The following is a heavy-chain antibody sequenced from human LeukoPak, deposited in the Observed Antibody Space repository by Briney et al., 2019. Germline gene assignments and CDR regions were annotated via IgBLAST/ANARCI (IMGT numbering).Heavy chain of an antibody. CDR1: GYTLTELS. V-gene: IGHV1-24*01. J-gene: IGHJ4*02. CDR2: FDPEDGET. Sequence: ASVKVSCKVSGYTLTELSMHWVRQAPGKGLEWMGGFDPEDGETIYAQKFQGRVTMTEDTSTDTAYMELSSLRSEDTVVYYCATGDYGDYVFDYWGQGTLVTVSS. CDR3: ATGDYGDYVFDY. D-gene: IGHD4-17*01.